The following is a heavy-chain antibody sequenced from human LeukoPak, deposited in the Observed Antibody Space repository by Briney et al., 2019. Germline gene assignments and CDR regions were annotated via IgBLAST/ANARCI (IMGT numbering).Heavy chain of an antibody. J-gene: IGHJ4*02. D-gene: IGHD3/OR15-3a*01. CDR2: IDDSGDKS. V-gene: IGHV3-23*01. CDR1: GFTFSRYA. Sequence: LAGGSLRLSCAASGFTFSRYAMTWVRRAPGKGLEWVSTIDDSGDKSYYPDSVKGRFTISRDLSKDTLFLEMHNLRAEDTAVYYCAKGRALWTYDFDSWGQGSLVTVSS. CDR3: AKGRALWTYDFDS.